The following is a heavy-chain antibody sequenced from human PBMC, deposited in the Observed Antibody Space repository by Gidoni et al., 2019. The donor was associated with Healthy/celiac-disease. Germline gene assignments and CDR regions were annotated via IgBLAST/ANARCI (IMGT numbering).Heavy chain of an antibody. CDR2: IYYSGST. CDR3: ARHWPTYYYDSSGYYDGGGLDY. CDR1: GGSISISSHS. D-gene: IGHD3-22*01. Sequence: QLQLQESGPGLVKPSETLSLTCTVSGGSISISSHSWGWIRQPPGKGLEWIGSIYYSGSTYYNPSLKSRVTISVDTSKNQFSLKLSSVTAADTAVYYCARHWPTYYYDSSGYYDGGGLDYWGQGTLVTVSS. J-gene: IGHJ4*02. V-gene: IGHV4-39*01.